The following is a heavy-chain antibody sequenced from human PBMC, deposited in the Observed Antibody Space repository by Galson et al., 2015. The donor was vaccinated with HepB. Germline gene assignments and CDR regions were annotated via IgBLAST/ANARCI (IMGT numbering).Heavy chain of an antibody. V-gene: IGHV3-23*01. CDR2: ISGSGGST. CDR1: GFTFSSYA. Sequence: SLRLCCAASGFTFSSYAMSWVRQAPGKGLEWVSAISGSGGSTYYADSVKGRFTISRDNSKNTLYLQMNSLRAEDTAVYYCAKDQGYYYGSGTRPYPMGLDYWGQGTLVTVSS. D-gene: IGHD3-10*01. CDR3: AKDQGYYYGSGTRPYPMGLDY. J-gene: IGHJ4*02.